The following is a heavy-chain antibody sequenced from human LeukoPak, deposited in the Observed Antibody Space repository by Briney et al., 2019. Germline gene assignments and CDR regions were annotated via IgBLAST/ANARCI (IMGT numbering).Heavy chain of an antibody. V-gene: IGHV4-59*12. D-gene: IGHD2-15*01. CDR2: IYYSGST. Sequence: SETLSLTCTVSGGSISSYYWSWIRQPPGKRLEWIGYIYYSGSTNYNPSLKSRVTISVDTSKNQFSLKLSSVTAADTAVYYCARGYIVVVVAATGVYNWFDPWGQGTLVTVSS. J-gene: IGHJ5*02. CDR3: ARGYIVVVVAATGVYNWFDP. CDR1: GGSISSYY.